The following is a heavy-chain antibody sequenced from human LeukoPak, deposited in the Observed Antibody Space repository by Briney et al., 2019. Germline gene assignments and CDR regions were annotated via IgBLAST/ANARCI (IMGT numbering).Heavy chain of an antibody. CDR2: ISSSGSTI. D-gene: IGHD6-13*01. CDR1: GLTFSDYY. Sequence: GGSLRLSCAASGLTFSDYYMSWIRQAPGKGLEWVSYISSSGSTIYYADSVKGRFTISRDNAKNSLYLQMNSLRAEDTAVYYCARGSQPYYYYGMDVWGQGTTVTVSS. CDR3: ARGSQPYYYYGMDV. V-gene: IGHV3-11*01. J-gene: IGHJ6*02.